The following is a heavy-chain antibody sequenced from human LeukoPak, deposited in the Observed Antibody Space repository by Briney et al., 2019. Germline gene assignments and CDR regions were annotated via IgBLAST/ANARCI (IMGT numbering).Heavy chain of an antibody. D-gene: IGHD6-13*01. J-gene: IGHJ5*02. CDR1: GYTFTSYD. V-gene: IGHV1-8*01. Sequence: ASVKVSCKASGYTFTSYDINWVRQATGQGLEWMGWMNPNSGNTGYAQKFQGRVIMTRNTSISTAYMELSSLRSEDTAVYYCARGPRPRTYSSKNWFDPWGQGTLVTVSS. CDR2: MNPNSGNT. CDR3: ARGPRPRTYSSKNWFDP.